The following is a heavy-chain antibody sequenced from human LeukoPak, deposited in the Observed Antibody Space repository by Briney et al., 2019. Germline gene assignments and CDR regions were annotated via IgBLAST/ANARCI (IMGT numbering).Heavy chain of an antibody. Sequence: PSETLSLTCTVSGGSISSYSGTWIRQPPGKGLEWIGYVFYSGSTNYNPSLTSRVTMSIDKSKNQFSLKLSSVTAADTAVYYCARIISPESYFYFSFYYYMDVWGKGTTVTVSS. J-gene: IGHJ6*03. CDR3: ARIISPESYFYFSFYYYMDV. CDR2: VFYSGST. V-gene: IGHV4-59*01. D-gene: IGHD3-10*01. CDR1: GGSISSYS.